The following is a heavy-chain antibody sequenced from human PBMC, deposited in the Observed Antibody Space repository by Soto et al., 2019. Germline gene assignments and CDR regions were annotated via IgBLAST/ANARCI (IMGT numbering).Heavy chain of an antibody. J-gene: IGHJ3*01. CDR2: ISSSSSYI. Sequence: EVQLVESGGGLVKPGGSLRLSCAASGFTFSSYSMNWVRQAPGKGLEWVSSISSSSSYIYYADSLEGRFTISRDNAKNSLYLQMTSLRTEDTAVYSCARDQDAFDLWGQGTMVTVSS. CDR3: ARDQDAFDL. CDR1: GFTFSSYS. V-gene: IGHV3-21*01.